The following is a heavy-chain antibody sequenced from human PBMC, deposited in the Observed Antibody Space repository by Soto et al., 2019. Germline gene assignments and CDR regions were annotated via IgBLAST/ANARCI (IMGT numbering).Heavy chain of an antibody. CDR3: AADNGLWFGESYYYGMDV. V-gene: IGHV1-58*01. CDR2: IVVGSGNT. J-gene: IGHJ6*02. D-gene: IGHD3-10*01. CDR1: GFTFTSSA. Sequence: ASVKVSCKASGFTFTSSAVQWVRQARGQRLEWIGWIVVGSGNTNYAQKFQERVTITRDMSTSTAYMELSSLRSEDTAVYYCAADNGLWFGESYYYGMDVWGQGTTVTVSS.